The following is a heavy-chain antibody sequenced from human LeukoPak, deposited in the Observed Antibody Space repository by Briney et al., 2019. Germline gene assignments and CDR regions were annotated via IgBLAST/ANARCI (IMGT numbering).Heavy chain of an antibody. CDR1: GFTFSSYA. D-gene: IGHD3-22*01. V-gene: IGHV3-23*01. J-gene: IGHJ4*02. CDR3: AKLTYYYDSSGPFDY. CDR2: ISGSGGST. Sequence: PGGYLRLYCAASGFTFSSYAMSWVRRAPGKGLEWVSAISGSGGSTYYADSVKGRFTISRDNSKNTLYLQMNSLRAEDTAVYYCAKLTYYYDSSGPFDYWGQGTLVTVSS.